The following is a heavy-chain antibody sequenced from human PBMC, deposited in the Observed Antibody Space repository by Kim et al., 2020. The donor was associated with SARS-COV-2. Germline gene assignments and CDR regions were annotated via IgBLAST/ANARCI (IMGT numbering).Heavy chain of an antibody. CDR2: ISGSGGST. J-gene: IGHJ4*02. CDR3: AKDFFGDIVVVPYYFDY. D-gene: IGHD2-2*01. CDR1: GFTFSSYA. Sequence: GGSLRLSCAASGFTFSSYAMSWVRQAPGKGLEWVSAISGSGGSTYYADSVKGRFTISRDNSRNTLYLQMNSLRAEDTAVYYCAKDFFGDIVVVPYYFDYWGQGTLVTVSS. V-gene: IGHV3-23*01.